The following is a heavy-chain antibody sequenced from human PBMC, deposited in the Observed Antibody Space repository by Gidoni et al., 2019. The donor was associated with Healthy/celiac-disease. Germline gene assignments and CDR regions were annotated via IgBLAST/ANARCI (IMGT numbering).Heavy chain of an antibody. Sequence: QVQLVESGGGVVQPGRSLRLSCAASGFTFSSYGMHWVRQAPGKGLEWVAVKWYDGSNKYYADSVKGRFTISRDNSKNTLYLQMNSLRAEDTAVYYCARDGTYYYDSSGYYPFDYWGQGTLVTVSS. J-gene: IGHJ4*02. D-gene: IGHD3-22*01. CDR2: KWYDGSNK. CDR1: GFTFSSYG. V-gene: IGHV3-33*08. CDR3: ARDGTYYYDSSGYYPFDY.